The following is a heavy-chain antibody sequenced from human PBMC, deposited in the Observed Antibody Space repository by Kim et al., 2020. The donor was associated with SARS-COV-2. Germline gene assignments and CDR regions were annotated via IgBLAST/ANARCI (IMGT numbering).Heavy chain of an antibody. J-gene: IGHJ5*02. D-gene: IGHD2-2*01. CDR1: GYTFTGYY. CDR2: INPNSGGT. Sequence: ASVKVSCKASGYTFTGYYMHWVRQAPGQGLEWMGWINPNSGGTNYAQKFQGRVTMTRDTSISTAYMELSRLRSDDTAVYYCARGGFHCSSTSCYNWFDPWGQGTLVTVSS. V-gene: IGHV1-2*02. CDR3: ARGGFHCSSTSCYNWFDP.